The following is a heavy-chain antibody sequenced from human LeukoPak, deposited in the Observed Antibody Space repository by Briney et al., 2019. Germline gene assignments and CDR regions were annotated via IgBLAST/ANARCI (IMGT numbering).Heavy chain of an antibody. CDR1: GYTFTGYY. Sequence: ASVKVSCKASGYTFTGYYMHWVRQAPGQGLEWMGRINPNSGGTNYAQKLQGRVTMTRDTSISTAYMELSRLRSDDTAVYYCARDKRYCSGGSCPNNWFDPWGQGTLVTVSP. J-gene: IGHJ5*02. CDR2: INPNSGGT. V-gene: IGHV1-2*06. CDR3: ARDKRYCSGGSCPNNWFDP. D-gene: IGHD2-15*01.